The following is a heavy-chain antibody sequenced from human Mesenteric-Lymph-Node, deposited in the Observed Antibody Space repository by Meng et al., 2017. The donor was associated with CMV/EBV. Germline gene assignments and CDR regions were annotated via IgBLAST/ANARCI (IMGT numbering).Heavy chain of an antibody. V-gene: IGHV5-51*01. CDR2: TYPDDSET. CDR1: GYSFTDSW. Sequence: GESLKISCKGSGYSFTDSWIAWVRQMPGKGLEWMGVTYPDDSETRYSPSFQGQVTISADKSINTAYLHWSSLKASDTATYYCARRSVYNRGGMDVWGQGTTVTVSS. CDR3: ARRSVYNRGGMDV. J-gene: IGHJ6*02. D-gene: IGHD5/OR15-5a*01.